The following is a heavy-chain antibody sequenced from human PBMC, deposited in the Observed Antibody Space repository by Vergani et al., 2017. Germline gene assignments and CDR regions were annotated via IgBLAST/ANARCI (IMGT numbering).Heavy chain of an antibody. J-gene: IGHJ6*02. V-gene: IGHV1-2*02. CDR3: ARLGPYYYYYYGMDV. Sequence: QVQLVQSGAEVKKPGASAKVSCKASGYTFTGYYMHWVRQAPGQGLEWVGWINPNSGGTNYAQKFQGRITMTRDTSISTAYMELSRLRSDYTAVEYCARLGPYYYYYYGMDVWGQGTTVTVSS. D-gene: IGHD6-6*01. CDR2: INPNSGGT. CDR1: GYTFTGYY.